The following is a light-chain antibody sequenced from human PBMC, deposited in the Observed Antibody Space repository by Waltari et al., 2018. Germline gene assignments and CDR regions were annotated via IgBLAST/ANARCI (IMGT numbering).Light chain of an antibody. CDR3: MQGTHWPPIT. CDR2: KVS. J-gene: IGKJ5*01. Sequence: DVVMTQSPLSLPVTLGQPASISCRSSQSLVSSDGNTYLTWFQQRPGQSPRRLISKVSDRDSGVPARFSGSGSVTDFTLKISRVEADDVGVYYCMQGTHWPPITFGQGTRLEIK. CDR1: QSLVSSDGNTY. V-gene: IGKV2-30*01.